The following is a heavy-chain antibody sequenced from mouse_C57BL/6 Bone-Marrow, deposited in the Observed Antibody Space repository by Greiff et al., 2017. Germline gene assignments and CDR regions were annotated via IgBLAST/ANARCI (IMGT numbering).Heavy chain of an antibody. CDR1: GFTFSSYG. Sequence: EVKLMESGGDLVKPGGSLKLSCAASGFTFSSYGMSWFRQTPAKRLEWVATISSGGSYTYYPDSVKGRFTISRDNAKNTLYLQMSSLKSEDTAMYYCARHAYYGSKGYWGQGTTLTVSS. V-gene: IGHV5-6*01. J-gene: IGHJ2*01. D-gene: IGHD1-1*01. CDR3: ARHAYYGSKGY. CDR2: ISSGGSYT.